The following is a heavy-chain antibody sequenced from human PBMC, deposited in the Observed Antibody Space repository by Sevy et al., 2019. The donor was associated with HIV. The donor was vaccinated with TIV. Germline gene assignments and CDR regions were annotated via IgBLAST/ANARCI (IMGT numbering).Heavy chain of an antibody. Sequence: GGSLRLSCAGSGLTFSSYWMTWVRQAPGTGLEWVANIKQDGSMKYYVNSVKGRFTISRDNAKNSVYLQMNSLRAEDTAIHYCARSIAAIGPDYWGQGTLVTVSS. J-gene: IGHJ4*02. CDR3: ARSIAAIGPDY. D-gene: IGHD6-13*01. CDR2: IKQDGSMK. V-gene: IGHV3-7*01. CDR1: GLTFSSYW.